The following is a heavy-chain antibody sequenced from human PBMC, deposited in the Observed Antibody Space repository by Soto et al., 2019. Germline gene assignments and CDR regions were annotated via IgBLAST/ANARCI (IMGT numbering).Heavy chain of an antibody. CDR1: GFSLSTSGVG. V-gene: IGHV2-5*02. J-gene: IGHJ5*02. Sequence: SGPTLVNPTQTLTLTCTFSGFSLSTSGVGVGWIRQPPGKALEWLALIYWDDDKRYSPSLKSRLTITKDTSKNQVVLTMTNMDPVDTATYYCAHRPPYASHGPLWSDPWGPGTLLTGSS. CDR3: AHRPPYASHGPLWSDP. CDR2: IYWDDDK.